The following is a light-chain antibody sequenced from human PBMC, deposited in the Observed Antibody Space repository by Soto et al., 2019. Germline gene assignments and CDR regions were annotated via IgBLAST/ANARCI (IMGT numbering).Light chain of an antibody. Sequence: EVVMTQSPAILSVSPGERAPPSCRASQSVGINVAWYQQKPGQAPRLLIYGASTRATGSPDRCSASGSATEFTLTISSLLSEDFAVYYCQQYNDWPRTFGQGTKVDIK. CDR3: QQYNDWPRT. CDR2: GAS. J-gene: IGKJ1*01. V-gene: IGKV3-15*01. CDR1: QSVGIN.